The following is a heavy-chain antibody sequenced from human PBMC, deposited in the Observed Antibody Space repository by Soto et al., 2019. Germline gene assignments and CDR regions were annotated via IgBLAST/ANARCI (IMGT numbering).Heavy chain of an antibody. CDR3: ARDRSLSGPYPGGYYYYGMDV. CDR1: GGSISSYY. J-gene: IGHJ6*02. CDR2: IYYSGST. V-gene: IGHV4-59*01. D-gene: IGHD3-10*01. Sequence: PSETLSVTCTVSGGSISSYYWSWIRQPPGKGLEWIGYIYYSGSTNYNPSLKSRVTISVDTSKNQFSLKLSSVTAADTAVYYCARDRSLSGPYPGGYYYYGMDVWGQGTTVTAP.